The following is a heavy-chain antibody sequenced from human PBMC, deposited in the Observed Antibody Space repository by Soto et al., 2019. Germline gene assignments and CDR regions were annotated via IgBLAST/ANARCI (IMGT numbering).Heavy chain of an antibody. J-gene: IGHJ6*02. D-gene: IGHD2-2*01. CDR2: IIPIFGIA. CDR3: AREDRDRETGLVQAAIDGMDV. V-gene: IGHV1-69*08. Sequence: QVQLVQSGAEVKKPGSSVKVSCKASGGTFSRYSITWVRQAPGHGLEWIGRIIPIFGIASYAQKFQGRVTITAEESTSTAYMELSSLRSDEKAVYYCAREDRDRETGLVQAAIDGMDVWGQGTTVTVSS. CDR1: GGTFSRYS.